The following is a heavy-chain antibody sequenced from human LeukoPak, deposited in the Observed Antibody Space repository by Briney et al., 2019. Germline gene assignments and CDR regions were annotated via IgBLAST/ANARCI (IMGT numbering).Heavy chain of an antibody. CDR2: INPSGGST. D-gene: IGHD3-3*01. V-gene: IGHV1-46*03. Sequence: ASVKVSCKASGYTFTSYDINWVRQAPGQGLEWMGIINPSGGSTSYAQKFQGRVTMTRDTSTSTIYMELSSLRSEDTAVYYCARGWGITIFGVVSAFDIWDQGTMVTVSS. J-gene: IGHJ3*02. CDR3: ARGWGITIFGVVSAFDI. CDR1: GYTFTSYD.